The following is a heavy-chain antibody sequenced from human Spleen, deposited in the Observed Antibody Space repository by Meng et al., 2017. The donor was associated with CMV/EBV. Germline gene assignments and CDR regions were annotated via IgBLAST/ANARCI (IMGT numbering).Heavy chain of an antibody. CDR3: AKDESLFYDYYGSGSYDY. CDR2: ISWHSGSI. D-gene: IGHD3-10*01. CDR1: GFTCDDYA. J-gene: IGHJ4*02. V-gene: IGHV3-9*01. Sequence: SLRLSGAASGFTCDDYAMHWVRQAPGKGLEWVSGISWHSGSIGYADSVKGRFTISRDNAKNSLYLQMNSLRAEDTALYYCAKDESLFYDYYGSGSYDYWGQGTLVTVSS.